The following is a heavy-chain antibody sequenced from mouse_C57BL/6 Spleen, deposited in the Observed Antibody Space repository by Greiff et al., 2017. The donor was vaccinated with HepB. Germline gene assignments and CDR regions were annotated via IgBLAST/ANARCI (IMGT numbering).Heavy chain of an antibody. V-gene: IGHV8-12*01. CDR3: ARRAAPITTVVATDAMDY. D-gene: IGHD1-1*01. CDR1: GFSLSTSGMG. J-gene: IGHJ4*01. Sequence: QVTLKESGPGILQSSQTLSLTCSFSGFSLSTSGMGVSWVRQPSGKGLEWLAHIYWDDDKRYNPSLKSRLTISKDTSRNQVFLKITSVDTADTATYYCARRAAPITTVVATDAMDYWGQGTSVTVSS. CDR2: IYWDDDK.